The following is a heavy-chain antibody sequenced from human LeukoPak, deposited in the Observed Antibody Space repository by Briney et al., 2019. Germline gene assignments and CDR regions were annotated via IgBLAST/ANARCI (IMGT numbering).Heavy chain of an antibody. Sequence: GGSLRLSCAASGFTFSDHDMHWVRQPAGKGLEWVSAIGPAGDTYYPGSVKGRFTIARENADNSLYLQMNNLSAGDTAVYYCARGGRVRGVIRYNGMDVWGQGTTVTVSS. J-gene: IGHJ6*02. CDR3: ARGGRVRGVIRYNGMDV. CDR2: IGPAGDT. V-gene: IGHV3-13*01. CDR1: GFTFSDHD. D-gene: IGHD3-10*01.